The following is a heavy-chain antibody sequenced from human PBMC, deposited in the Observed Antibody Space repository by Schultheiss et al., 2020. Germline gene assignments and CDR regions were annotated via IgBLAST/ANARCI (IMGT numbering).Heavy chain of an antibody. CDR1: GFTVSSNY. J-gene: IGHJ4*02. D-gene: IGHD6-19*01. CDR3: AKDKVAVAGDYFDY. V-gene: IGHV3-11*01. CDR2: ISSSGSTI. Sequence: GGSLRLSCAASGFTVSSNYMSWVRQAPGKGLEWVSYISSSGSTIYYADSVKGRFTISRDNAKNSLYLQMNSLRAEDTALYYCAKDKVAVAGDYFDYWGQGTLVTVSS.